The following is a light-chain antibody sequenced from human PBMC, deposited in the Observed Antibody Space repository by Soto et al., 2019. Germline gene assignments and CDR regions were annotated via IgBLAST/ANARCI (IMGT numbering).Light chain of an antibody. J-gene: IGLJ2*01. Sequence: NFMLTQPHSVSESPGKTVTISCTGSSGSIASGYVQWYQQRPGSAPTTLIYEDNQRPAGAPDRFSGSIDSSSNSASLTISGLRPEDEADYYCQSSDGNNMVFGGGTKLTVL. V-gene: IGLV6-57*02. CDR3: QSSDGNNMV. CDR2: EDN. CDR1: SGSIASGY.